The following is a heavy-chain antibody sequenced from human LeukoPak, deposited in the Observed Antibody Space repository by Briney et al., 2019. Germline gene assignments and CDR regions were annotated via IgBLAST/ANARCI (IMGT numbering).Heavy chain of an antibody. D-gene: IGHD2-2*01. J-gene: IGHJ6*02. V-gene: IGHV1-8*01. CDR3: ARGQYQLSPYYYGMDV. CDR1: GYTFTSYD. CDR2: MNPNSGNT. Sequence: ASVKVSCKASGYTFTSYDINWVRQATGQGLEWMGWMNPNSGNTGYAQKFQGRVTMTRNTSISTAYMELSSLRSEDTVVYYCARGQYQLSPYYYGMDVWGQGTTVTVSS.